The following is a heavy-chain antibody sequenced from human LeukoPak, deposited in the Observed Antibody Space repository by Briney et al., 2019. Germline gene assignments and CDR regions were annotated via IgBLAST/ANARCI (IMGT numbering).Heavy chain of an antibody. CDR1: GFTFSSYA. J-gene: IGHJ4*02. Sequence: GGSLRLSCAASGFTFSSYAMHWFRQAPGKGLEWVAVISYDGSNKYYADSVKGRFTISRDNSKNTLYLQMNSLRAEDTAVYYCARSKDVGSSSSPADYWGQGTLVTVSS. CDR3: ARSKDVGSSSSPADY. V-gene: IGHV3-30*01. D-gene: IGHD6-6*01. CDR2: ISYDGSNK.